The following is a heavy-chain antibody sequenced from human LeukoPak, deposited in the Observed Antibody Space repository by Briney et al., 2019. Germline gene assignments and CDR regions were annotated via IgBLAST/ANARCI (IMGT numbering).Heavy chain of an antibody. D-gene: IGHD6-13*01. J-gene: IGHJ4*02. CDR1: GFTFSSYG. CDR3: ARIAAAGHFDF. V-gene: IGHV3-23*01. Sequence: PGGSLRLSCAASGFTFSSYGMSWVRQAPGKGLEWVSSISESRGSTYYADSVKGRFTISRDTSKNTLFLQMHSLRTEDTAVYHCARIAAAGHFDFWGQGTLVTVSS. CDR2: ISESRGST.